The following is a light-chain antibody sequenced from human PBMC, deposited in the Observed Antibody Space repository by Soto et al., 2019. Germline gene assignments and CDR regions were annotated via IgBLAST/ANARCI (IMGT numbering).Light chain of an antibody. CDR2: AAS. Sequence: DIQMTQSPSSLSASVGDGVTITCRASQDISDYLAWYQQRPGKVPKLLIYAASTLQSGVPSRFSTSGSGTDFTLTISSLQPEDIATYYCQKYDSVPLTFGGGTKVEIK. J-gene: IGKJ4*01. CDR3: QKYDSVPLT. V-gene: IGKV1-27*01. CDR1: QDISDY.